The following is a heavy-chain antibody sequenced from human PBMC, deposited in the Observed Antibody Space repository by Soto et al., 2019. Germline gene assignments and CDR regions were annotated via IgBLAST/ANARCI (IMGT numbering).Heavy chain of an antibody. D-gene: IGHD3-22*01. V-gene: IGHV4-61*01. CDR1: GGSVSSDSYF. CDR2: ISYTGST. Sequence: SETLSLTCTVSGGSVSSDSYFWSWIRQPPGKGLEWIGYISYTGSTNQKPSLKSRVTMSVDTSKNRFSLRLTSVTAADTAVYFCQRSGSPYSQYYFDDCRQGARVTVPS. J-gene: IGHJ4*02. CDR3: QRSGSPYSQYYFDD.